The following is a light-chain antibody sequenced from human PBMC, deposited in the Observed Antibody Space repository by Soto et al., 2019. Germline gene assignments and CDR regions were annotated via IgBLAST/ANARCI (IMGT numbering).Light chain of an antibody. CDR2: AAS. V-gene: IGKV1-39*01. CDR1: ESISRN. CDR3: QQSYSTLSIT. J-gene: IGKJ5*01. Sequence: DIQMTQSPSSLSASAGDRVTITCRASESISRNLNWYQQEPGKAPKLLIYAASSLQNGVPSRFSGGGSGTDFSLTISNLQPEDSATYYCQQSYSTLSITFGQGTRLEIK.